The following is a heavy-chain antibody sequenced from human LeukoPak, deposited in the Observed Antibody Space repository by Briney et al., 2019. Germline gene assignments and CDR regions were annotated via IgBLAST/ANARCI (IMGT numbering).Heavy chain of an antibody. CDR2: INPKSGGT. CDR1: GYTFTGYY. CDR3: AREEYGFDP. D-gene: IGHD2-2*01. J-gene: IGHJ5*02. Sequence: ASVKVSCKASGYTFTGYYMHRVRHAPGQGLEWMGWINPKSGGTNYAQKFQGRVTMTRDTSIHTAYMELSRLRSDDTAVYYCAREEYGFDPWGQGTLVTVSS. V-gene: IGHV1-2*02.